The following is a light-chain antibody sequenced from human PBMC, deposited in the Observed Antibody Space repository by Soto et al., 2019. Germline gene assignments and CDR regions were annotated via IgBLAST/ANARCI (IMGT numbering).Light chain of an antibody. V-gene: IGKV3-20*01. CDR2: GTS. CDR1: QSVTSNY. Sequence: EIVLTQSPGTLSLSPGERATVSCRASQSVTSNYLGWYQQKPGQPPRLLIYGTSKRATGIPDRFSGGGSGTDFTLTISRLEPEDFAVYYCQQYGSSPPIAFGQGTRLEVK. CDR3: QQYGSSPPIA. J-gene: IGKJ5*01.